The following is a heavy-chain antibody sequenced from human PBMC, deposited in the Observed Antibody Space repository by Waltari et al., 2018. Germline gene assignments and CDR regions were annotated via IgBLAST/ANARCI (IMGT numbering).Heavy chain of an antibody. CDR2: IYPGNSDT. CDR1: GYTFTNSW. CDR3: AKRFDSSGLFGGNDF. J-gene: IGHJ4*02. V-gene: IGHV5-51*01. D-gene: IGHD3-22*01. Sequence: VRLGQSGAEVRKPGDSLRISCQSSGYTFTNSWIAWVRQMPGKGLEWMGTIYPGNSDTRYSPSFQGQVTISVDKSSSTAYLQWSSLKASDTAVYYCAKRFDSSGLFGGNDFWGQGTLVIVSS.